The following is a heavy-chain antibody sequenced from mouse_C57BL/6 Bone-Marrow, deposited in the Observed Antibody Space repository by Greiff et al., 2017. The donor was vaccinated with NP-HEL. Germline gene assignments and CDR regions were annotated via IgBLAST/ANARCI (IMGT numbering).Heavy chain of an antibody. Sequence: VQLQQSGPVLVKPGASVKMSCKASGYTFTDYYMNWVKQSHGKSLEWIGVINPYNGGTSYNQKFKGKATLTVDKSSSTAYMELNSLTSEDSAVYYCARWGGSSGPFAYWGQGTLVTVSA. CDR2: INPYNGGT. CDR3: ARWGGSSGPFAY. CDR1: GYTFTDYY. V-gene: IGHV1-19*01. D-gene: IGHD3-2*02. J-gene: IGHJ3*01.